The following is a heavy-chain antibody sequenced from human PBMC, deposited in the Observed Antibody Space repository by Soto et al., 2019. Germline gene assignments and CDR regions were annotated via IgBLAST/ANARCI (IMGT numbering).Heavy chain of an antibody. CDR1: GFTFSSYW. J-gene: IGHJ3*01. Sequence: SLRLSCAASGFTFSSYWMSWVRQAPGKGLEWVANIKQDGSEKYYVDSVKGRFTISRDNAKNSLYLQMNSLRAEDTAVYYCARVVYFDRSAYGLWGQGTMVTVS. CDR3: ARVVYFDRSAYGL. D-gene: IGHD3-22*01. CDR2: IKQDGSEK. V-gene: IGHV3-7*01.